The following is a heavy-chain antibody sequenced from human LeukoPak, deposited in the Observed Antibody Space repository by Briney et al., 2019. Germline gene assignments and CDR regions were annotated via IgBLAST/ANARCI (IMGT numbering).Heavy chain of an antibody. CDR2: INPNSGGT. Sequence: ASVKVSCKASGYTFTGYYMHWVRQAPGQGLEWMGWINPNSGGTKYAQKFQGRVTMTRDTSITTAYMELSRLRSDDTAVYYCARGGGFSSYGSGTYRWSDQNRFDPWGQGTLVTVSS. CDR3: ARGGGFSSYGSGTYRWSDQNRFDP. V-gene: IGHV1-2*02. CDR1: GYTFTGYY. D-gene: IGHD3-10*01. J-gene: IGHJ5*02.